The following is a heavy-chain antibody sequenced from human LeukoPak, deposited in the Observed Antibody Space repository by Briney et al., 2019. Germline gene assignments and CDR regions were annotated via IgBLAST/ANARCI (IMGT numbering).Heavy chain of an antibody. D-gene: IGHD3-22*01. CDR2: INPSGGST. J-gene: IGHJ4*02. V-gene: IGHV1-46*01. CDR3: ARSNNYYESSGYYAKTRRDFDY. Sequence: ASVKVPCKASGYTFTSYYMHWVRQAPGQGLEWMGIINPSGGSTSYAQKFQGRVTMTRATSTSTVYMELSSLRSEDTAVYYCARSNNYYESSGYYAKTRRDFDYWGQGTLVTVSS. CDR1: GYTFTSYY.